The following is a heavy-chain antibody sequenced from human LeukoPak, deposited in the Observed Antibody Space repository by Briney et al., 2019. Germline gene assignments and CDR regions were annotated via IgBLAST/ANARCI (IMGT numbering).Heavy chain of an antibody. CDR3: ARTYDFWSGWFDY. V-gene: IGHV1-69*13. CDR1: GGTFSSYA. CDR2: IIPIFGTA. Sequence: SVKVSCKASGGTFSSYAISWVRQAPGQGLEWMGGIIPIFGTANYAQKFQGRVTITADESTSTAYMELSSLRSEDTAVYYCARTYDFWSGWFDYWGQGTLVTVSS. D-gene: IGHD3-3*01. J-gene: IGHJ4*02.